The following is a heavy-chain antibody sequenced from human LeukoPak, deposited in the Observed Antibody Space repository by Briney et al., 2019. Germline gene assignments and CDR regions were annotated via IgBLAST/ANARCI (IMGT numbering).Heavy chain of an antibody. D-gene: IGHD3-10*01. J-gene: IGHJ4*02. CDR3: AREAVAFYGSGSPLDH. CDR1: GFTFSSYS. Sequence: GGSLRLSCAASGFTFSSYSMNWVRQAPGKGLEWVSSISSSSSYIYYADSVKGRFTISRDNAKNSLYLQMNSLRAEDTAVYYCAREAVAFYGSGSPLDHWGQGTLVTVSS. V-gene: IGHV3-21*01. CDR2: ISSSSSYI.